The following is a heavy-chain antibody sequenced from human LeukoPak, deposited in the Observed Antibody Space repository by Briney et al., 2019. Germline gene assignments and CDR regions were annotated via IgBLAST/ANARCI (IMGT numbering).Heavy chain of an antibody. CDR2: ITGSGGST. Sequence: GGSLRLSCAASRFTFSSYAMSWVRQAPGKGLEWVSAITGSGGSTDYADSVKGRFTISRDNSKNTLYLQMNSLRAEDTAVYYCAKVHDVLGRRYYFDYWGQGTLVTVSS. CDR3: AKVHDVLGRRYYFDY. CDR1: RFTFSSYA. D-gene: IGHD3-16*01. V-gene: IGHV3-23*01. J-gene: IGHJ4*02.